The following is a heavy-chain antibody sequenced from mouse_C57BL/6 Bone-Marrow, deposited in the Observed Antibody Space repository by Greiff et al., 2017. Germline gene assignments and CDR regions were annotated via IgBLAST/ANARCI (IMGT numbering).Heavy chain of an antibody. J-gene: IGHJ2*01. CDR1: GYTFTTYP. CDR2: FHPYNDDT. V-gene: IGHV1-47*01. CDR3: ARGGNYGGYYFDY. D-gene: IGHD2-1*01. Sequence: VQLQESGAELVKPGASVKMSCKASGYTFTTYPIEWMKQNHGKSLEWIGNFHPYNDDTKYNEKFNGKATLTVEKSSSTVYLELSRLTSDDSAVYYCARGGNYGGYYFDYWGQGTTLTVSS.